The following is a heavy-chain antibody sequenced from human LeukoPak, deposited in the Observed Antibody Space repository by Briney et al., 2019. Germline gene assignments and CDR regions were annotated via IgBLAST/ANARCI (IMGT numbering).Heavy chain of an antibody. D-gene: IGHD3-3*01. CDR3: ARDGKGRYDFRENDY. CDR2: ISAYSGYT. J-gene: IGHJ4*02. CDR1: GYTFTIYG. V-gene: IGHV1-18*01. Sequence: ASVKVSCKAPGYTFTIYGISWVRQAPGQGLEWMGWISAYSGYTNYAQKLQGRVAMTTDTSTSTAYMELRSLRSDDTAVYFCARDGKGRYDFRENDYWGQGTLVTVSS.